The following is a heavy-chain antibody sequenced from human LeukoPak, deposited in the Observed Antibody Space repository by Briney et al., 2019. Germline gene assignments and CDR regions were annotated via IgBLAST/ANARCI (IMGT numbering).Heavy chain of an antibody. V-gene: IGHV3-21*01. CDR1: GFTFSSYS. CDR2: ITSSSSYI. D-gene: IGHD5-18*01. Sequence: GGSLRLSCAASGFTFSSYSMNWVRQAPGKGLEWVSPITSSSSYIYYADTVKGRFTISRDNAKNSLYLQMNSLRAEDTAVYYCARVGGYSYGYTTTDFDYWGQGTLVTVSS. CDR3: ARVGGYSYGYTTTDFDY. J-gene: IGHJ4*02.